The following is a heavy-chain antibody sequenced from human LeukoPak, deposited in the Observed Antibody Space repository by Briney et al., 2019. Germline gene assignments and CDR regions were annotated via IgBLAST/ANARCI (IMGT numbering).Heavy chain of an antibody. CDR1: GGSISSSSYY. D-gene: IGHD4-17*01. V-gene: IGHV4-39*01. CDR2: IYYSGST. Sequence: SETLSLTCTVSGGSISSSSYYWGWIRQPPGKGLEWIGSIYYSGSTYYNPSLKSRVTISVDTSKNQFSLKLSSVTAADTAVYYCARLQDHGLFDYWGQGTLVTVSS. CDR3: ARLQDHGLFDY. J-gene: IGHJ4*02.